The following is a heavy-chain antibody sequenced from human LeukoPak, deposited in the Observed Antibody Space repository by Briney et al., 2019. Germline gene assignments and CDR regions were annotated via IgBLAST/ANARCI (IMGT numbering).Heavy chain of an antibody. V-gene: IGHV3-7*01. CDR3: ARDATTSSTSSLFYYYYYYGMDV. CDR2: IKQDGSEK. Sequence: GGSLRLSCAASGFTFSSYWMSWVRQAPGKGLEWVANIKQDGSEKYYVDSVKGRFTISRDNAKNSLYLQMNSLRAEDTAVYYCARDATTSSTSSLFYYYYYYGMDVWGQGTMVTVSS. CDR1: GFTFSSYW. J-gene: IGHJ6*02. D-gene: IGHD2-2*01.